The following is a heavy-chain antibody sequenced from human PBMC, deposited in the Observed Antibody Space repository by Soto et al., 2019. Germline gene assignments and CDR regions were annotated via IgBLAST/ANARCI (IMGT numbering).Heavy chain of an antibody. Sequence: GGSLRLSCAASGFTFSSYWMHWVRQAPGKGLVWVSRINSDGSSTSYADSVKGRFTISRDNAKNTLYLRMNSLRAEDTAVYYCASGAPYYDFWSGYLNYWGQGTLVTVSS. D-gene: IGHD3-3*01. V-gene: IGHV3-74*01. J-gene: IGHJ4*02. CDR2: INSDGSST. CDR1: GFTFSSYW. CDR3: ASGAPYYDFWSGYLNY.